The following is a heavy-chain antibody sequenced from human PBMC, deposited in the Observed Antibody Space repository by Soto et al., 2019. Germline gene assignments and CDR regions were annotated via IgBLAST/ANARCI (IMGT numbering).Heavy chain of an antibody. CDR1: GFTFSRYA. D-gene: IGHD1-26*01. Sequence: LLESGGGLVQPGGSLRLSCAASGFTFSRYAMSWVRQAPGKGLEWVSAISGPSDITSYADSVKGRFTISRDNSQTTLFLQMNSLRDEDSAIYYCAREGRLKSPDYWGQGTLVTVSS. J-gene: IGHJ4*02. CDR2: ISGPSDIT. CDR3: AREGRLKSPDY. V-gene: IGHV3-23*01.